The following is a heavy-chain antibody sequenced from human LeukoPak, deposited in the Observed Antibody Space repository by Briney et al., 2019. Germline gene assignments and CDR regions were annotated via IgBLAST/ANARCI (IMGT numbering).Heavy chain of an antibody. V-gene: IGHV4-30-4*01. D-gene: IGHD3-10*01. CDR1: GGSISSGDYY. Sequence: SETLSLTCTVSGGSISSGDYYWSWTRQPPGKGLEWIGYIYYSGSTYYNPSLKSRVTISVDTSKNQFSLKLSSVTAADTAVYYCPRSHHYYGSGSYGMDVWGQGTTVTVSS. CDR2: IYYSGST. J-gene: IGHJ6*02. CDR3: PRSHHYYGSGSYGMDV.